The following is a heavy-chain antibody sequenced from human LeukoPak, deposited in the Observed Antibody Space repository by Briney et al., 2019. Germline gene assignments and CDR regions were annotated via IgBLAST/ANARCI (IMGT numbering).Heavy chain of an antibody. J-gene: IGHJ5*02. CDR2: INHSGST. CDR1: GGSFSGYY. CDR3: ARRPDSGSYRWFDP. V-gene: IGHV4-34*01. Sequence: SETLSLTCAVYGGSFSGYYWSWIRQPPGKGLEWIGEINHSGSTNYNPSLKSRVTISVDTSKNQFSLKLSSVTAADTAVYYCARRPDSGSYRWFDPWGQGTLVTVSS. D-gene: IGHD1-26*01.